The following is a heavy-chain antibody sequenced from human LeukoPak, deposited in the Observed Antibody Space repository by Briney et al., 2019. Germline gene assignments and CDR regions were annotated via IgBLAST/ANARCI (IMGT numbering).Heavy chain of an antibody. CDR1: GGTFSIYA. D-gene: IGHD4-17*01. CDR2: IIPILGIA. J-gene: IGHJ3*02. CDR3: EYGSGAFDI. Sequence: GASVKVSCKASGGTFSIYAISWVRQAPGQGLEWMGRIIPILGIANYAQKFQGRVTITADKSTSTAYMELSSLRSEDTAVYYCEYGSGAFDIWGQGTMVTVSS. V-gene: IGHV1-69*04.